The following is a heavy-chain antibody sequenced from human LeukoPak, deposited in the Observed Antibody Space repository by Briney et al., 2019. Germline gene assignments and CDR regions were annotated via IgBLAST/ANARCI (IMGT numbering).Heavy chain of an antibody. Sequence: GASVKVSCKVSGYTLTELSMHWVRQAPGKGLEWMGGFDPEDGETIYAQKFQGRVTMTEDTSTDTAYMELSSLRSEDTAVYYCATKTLYYYGSGSYRVFGYWGQGTLVTVSS. CDR2: FDPEDGET. CDR1: GYTLTELS. D-gene: IGHD3-10*01. J-gene: IGHJ4*02. V-gene: IGHV1-24*01. CDR3: ATKTLYYYGSGSYRVFGY.